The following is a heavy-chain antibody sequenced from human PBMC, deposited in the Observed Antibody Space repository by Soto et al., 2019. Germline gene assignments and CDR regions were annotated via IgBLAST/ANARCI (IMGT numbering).Heavy chain of an antibody. Sequence: SETLSLTCTVSGGSISSGDYYWSWIRQPPGKGLEWIGYIYYNGATNYNPSLKSRVTISADTSKKQFSLNLNSVTAADTAVYYCARALWFGGNNNWFDPWGHGTLVTVSS. CDR3: ARALWFGGNNNWFDP. J-gene: IGHJ5*02. D-gene: IGHD3-10*01. CDR2: IYYNGAT. V-gene: IGHV4-61*08. CDR1: GGSISSGDYY.